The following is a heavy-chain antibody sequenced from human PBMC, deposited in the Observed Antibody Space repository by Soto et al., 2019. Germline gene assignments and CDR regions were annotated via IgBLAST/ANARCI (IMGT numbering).Heavy chain of an antibody. CDR3: ASRVGAVDY. CDR1: GFTFSSFV. CDR2: IYHDGSNK. J-gene: IGHJ4*02. V-gene: IGHV3-33*01. D-gene: IGHD3-16*01. Sequence: QVQLVESGGGGVQPGRSLRLSCATSGFTFSSFVMYWVRQAPGKGLEWVAVIYHDGSNKYYADSVKGRFTISRDNSKSTLYLQMNSLRAEDTAVYYCASRVGAVDYWGQGTLVTVSS.